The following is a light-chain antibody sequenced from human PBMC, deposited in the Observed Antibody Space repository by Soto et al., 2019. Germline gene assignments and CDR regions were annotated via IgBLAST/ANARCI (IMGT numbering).Light chain of an antibody. Sequence: EIVMTQSPATLSVSPGERATLSCRANLSVSRNLAWYQQKPGQAPRLLIFDASARAVDIPGRFSGSKSGTEFTLTISSLQPADFAVYYCHYYDKWPPGTFGQGTKVDIK. CDR3: HYYDKWPPGT. CDR1: LSVSRN. V-gene: IGKV3D-15*01. CDR2: DAS. J-gene: IGKJ1*01.